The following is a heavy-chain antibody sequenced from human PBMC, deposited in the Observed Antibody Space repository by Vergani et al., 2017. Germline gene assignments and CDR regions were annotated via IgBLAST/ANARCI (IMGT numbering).Heavy chain of an antibody. CDR1: GFSFSSYS. J-gene: IGHJ4*02. D-gene: IGHD3-22*01. CDR3: AKDYNIMGALHY. V-gene: IGHV3-21*02. CDR2: ISGSSSYV. Sequence: EVQLVESGGGLVKPGGSLRLSCAASGFSFSSYSMNWVRQAPGKGLEWVASISGSSSYVFYRDSVEGRFTITRDNAKKSVYLQLKTLRAEDTGVYYCAKDYNIMGALHYWGQGTLVAVSS.